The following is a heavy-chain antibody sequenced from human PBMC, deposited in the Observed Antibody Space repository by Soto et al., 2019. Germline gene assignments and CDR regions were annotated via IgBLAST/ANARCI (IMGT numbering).Heavy chain of an antibody. V-gene: IGHV4-39*07. J-gene: IGHJ4*02. D-gene: IGHD1-26*01. CDR3: ASARLGATSFDY. CDR2: IYFAGST. CDR1: GGSISSTDHY. Sequence: PSETLSLTCTVSGGSISSTDHYWGWVRQPPGKGLEWLGSIYFAGSTFHNPALKSRATISVDTSKNQFSLKLSSVTAADTAVYYCASARLGATSFDYWGQGTLVTVSS.